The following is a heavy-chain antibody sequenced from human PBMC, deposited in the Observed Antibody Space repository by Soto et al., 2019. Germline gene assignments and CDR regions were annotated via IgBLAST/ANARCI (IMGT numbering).Heavy chain of an antibody. D-gene: IGHD1-26*01. V-gene: IGHV3-23*01. CDR3: AKDRDSGSYYFDY. Sequence: GRSLRLSCAASGFTFSSYAMSWVRQAPGKGLEWVSAISGSGGSTYYADSVKGRFTISRDNSKNTLYLQMNSLRAEDTAVYYCAKDRDSGSYYFDYWGQGTLVTVSS. J-gene: IGHJ4*02. CDR2: ISGSGGST. CDR1: GFTFSSYA.